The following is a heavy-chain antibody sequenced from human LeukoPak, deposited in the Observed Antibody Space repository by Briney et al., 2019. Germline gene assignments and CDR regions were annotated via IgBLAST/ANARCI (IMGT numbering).Heavy chain of an antibody. Sequence: GGSLRLSCEASGFIFSRDSMNWVRQAPGKGLEWISYISHDSGVKYYADSVRGRFTISRDNAQNSLHLHMHSLRAEDTAVYYYARDGPNYYYGSGSYLTWGQGTLVTVSS. CDR1: GFIFSRDS. V-gene: IGHV3-48*01. CDR3: ARDGPNYYYGSGSYLT. D-gene: IGHD3-10*01. J-gene: IGHJ5*02. CDR2: ISHDSGVK.